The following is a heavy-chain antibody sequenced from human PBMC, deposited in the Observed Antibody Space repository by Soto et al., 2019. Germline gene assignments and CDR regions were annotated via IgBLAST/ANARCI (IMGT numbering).Heavy chain of an antibody. V-gene: IGHV2-5*02. CDR1: GFSLSTSGVG. J-gene: IGHJ5*02. CDR3: AHTPDQAVVVVAASGGRYNWFDP. Sequence: SGPTLVNPTQTLTLTCTFSGFSLSTSGVGVGWIRQPPGKALEWLALIYWDDDKRYSPSLKSRLTITKDTSKNQVVLTMTNMDPVDTATYYCAHTPDQAVVVVAASGGRYNWFDPWGQGTLVTVSS. CDR2: IYWDDDK. D-gene: IGHD2-15*01.